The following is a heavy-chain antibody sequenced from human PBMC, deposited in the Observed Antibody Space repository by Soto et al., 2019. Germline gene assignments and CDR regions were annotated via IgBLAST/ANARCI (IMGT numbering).Heavy chain of an antibody. CDR3: ARDPPKDKYGWLRSTPIYYYYYYGMDV. D-gene: IGHD5-12*01. CDR2: ISAYNGNT. Sequence: QVQLVQSGAEVKKPGASVKVSCKASGYTFTSYGISWVRQAPGQGLVWMGWISAYNGNTNYAQKLQGRVTMTTDTSTRTAYMELRSLRSDDTAVYYCARDPPKDKYGWLRSTPIYYYYYYGMDVWGQGTTVTVSS. V-gene: IGHV1-18*01. CDR1: GYTFTSYG. J-gene: IGHJ6*02.